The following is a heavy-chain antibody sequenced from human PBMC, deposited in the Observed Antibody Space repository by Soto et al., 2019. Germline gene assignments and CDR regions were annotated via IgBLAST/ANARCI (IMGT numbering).Heavy chain of an antibody. Sequence: GGSLRLSCAASGFTFVHYALTWVRQAPGKGLEWVADISGSGESAFYADSVKGRFTISRDNSKNMAYMELNSLRAEDTAVYYCAKSHSSAAVYYYYYGMDVWGQGTTVTVSS. D-gene: IGHD6-25*01. CDR1: GFTFVHYA. CDR3: AKSHSSAAVYYYYYGMDV. V-gene: IGHV3-23*01. CDR2: ISGSGESA. J-gene: IGHJ6*02.